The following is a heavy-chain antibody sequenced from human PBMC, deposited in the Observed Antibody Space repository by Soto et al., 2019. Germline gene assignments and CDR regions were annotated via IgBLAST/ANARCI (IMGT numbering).Heavy chain of an antibody. D-gene: IGHD3-10*01. V-gene: IGHV1-8*01. Sequence: QVQLVQSGAEVREPGASVKVSCKASGYSFTSLDINWVRQPAGQGLEWMGWMEPSTGRTGYAQKFQGRVTMTRDTSINTAYMELTTLTSGDTAFYYCARGVSAGVDYWGQGTLVIVSS. CDR1: GYSFTSLD. CDR3: ARGVSAGVDY. CDR2: MEPSTGRT. J-gene: IGHJ4*02.